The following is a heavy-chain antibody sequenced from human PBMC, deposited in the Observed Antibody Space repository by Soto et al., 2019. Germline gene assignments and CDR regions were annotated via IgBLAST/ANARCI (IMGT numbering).Heavy chain of an antibody. J-gene: IGHJ6*02. V-gene: IGHV3-9*01. CDR3: AKEVGGTIFGVVNYYYYYGMDV. CDR1: GFTFDDYA. CDR2: ISWNSGSI. D-gene: IGHD3-3*01. Sequence: PVGSLRLSCAASGFTFDDYAMHWVRQAPGKGLEWVSGISWNSGSIGYADSVKGRFTISRDNAKNSLYLQMNSLRAEDTALYYCAKEVGGTIFGVVNYYYYYGMDVWGQGTTVTVSS.